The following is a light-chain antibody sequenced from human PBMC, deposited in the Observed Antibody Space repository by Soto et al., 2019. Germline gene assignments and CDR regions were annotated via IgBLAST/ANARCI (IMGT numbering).Light chain of an antibody. J-gene: IGKJ1*01. CDR1: QSVSSN. CDR3: QQYYISRT. CDR2: WAS. V-gene: IGKV3-15*01. Sequence: EIVMTQSPATLSVSPGERATLSCRASQSVSSNLAWYQQKPGQPPKLLIYWASIRESGVPDRFRGSGSGTDFTLTISSLQAEDVPVYYCQQYYISRTFGQGTKVEIK.